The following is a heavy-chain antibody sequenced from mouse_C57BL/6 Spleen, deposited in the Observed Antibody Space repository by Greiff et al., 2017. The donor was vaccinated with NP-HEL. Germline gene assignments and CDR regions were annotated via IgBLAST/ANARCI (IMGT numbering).Heavy chain of an antibody. J-gene: IGHJ1*03. V-gene: IGHV8-12*01. CDR3: ARRGPRGDWYFDV. D-gene: IGHD6-1*01. CDR1: GFSLSTSGMG. CDR2: IYWDDDK. Sequence: QVTLKESGPGILQSSQTLSLTCSFSGFSLSTSGMGVSWIRQPSGKGLEWLAHIYWDDDKRYNPSLKSRLTISKDTSRNQVFLKITSVDTADTATYYCARRGPRGDWYFDVWGTGTTVTVSS.